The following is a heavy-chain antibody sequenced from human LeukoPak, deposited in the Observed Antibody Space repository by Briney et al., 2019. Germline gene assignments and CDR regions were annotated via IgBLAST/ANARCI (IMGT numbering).Heavy chain of an antibody. CDR1: GYTFTSYG. CDR2: ISAYNGNT. D-gene: IGHD4-11*01. CDR3: AAGVPTTPKLGGARKHAEYFQH. J-gene: IGHJ1*01. V-gene: IGHV1-18*01. Sequence: GASVKVSCKASGYTFTSYGISWVRQAPGQGLEWMGWISAYNGNTNYAQKLQGRVTMTTDTSTSTAYMGLRSLKSDDTAVYYCAAGVPTTPKLGGARKHAEYFQHWGQGTLVTVSS.